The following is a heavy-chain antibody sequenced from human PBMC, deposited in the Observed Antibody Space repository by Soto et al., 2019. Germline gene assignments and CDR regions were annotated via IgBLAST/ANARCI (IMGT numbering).Heavy chain of an antibody. J-gene: IGHJ5*02. Sequence: VGSLRLSCTASGFAFSHYWMHWVRQAPGKGLMWVSRINGDGSATTYADSVKGRFTISRDNAKNTLYLQMNSLRAEDTAVYYCVRSDWFDPWGQGTLVTVSS. CDR3: VRSDWFDP. CDR2: INGDGSAT. V-gene: IGHV3-74*01. CDR1: GFAFSHYW.